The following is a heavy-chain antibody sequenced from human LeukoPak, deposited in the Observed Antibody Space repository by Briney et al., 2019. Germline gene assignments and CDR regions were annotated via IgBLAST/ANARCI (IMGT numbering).Heavy chain of an antibody. CDR1: GGSFSGYY. V-gene: IGHV4-34*01. CDR2: INHSGST. CDR3: ARDGRTYYYDSSGYYPFDY. D-gene: IGHD3-22*01. J-gene: IGHJ4*02. Sequence: SETLSLTCAVYGGSFSGYYWSWIRQPPGKGLEWIGEINHSGSTNYNPSLKSRVTISVDTSKNQFSLKLNSVTAADTAVYYCARDGRTYYYDSSGYYPFDYWGQGTLVTVSS.